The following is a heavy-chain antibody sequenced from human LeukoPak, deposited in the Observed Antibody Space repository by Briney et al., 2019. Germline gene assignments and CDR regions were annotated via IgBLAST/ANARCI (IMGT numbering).Heavy chain of an antibody. V-gene: IGHV3-7*04. CDR1: GFTFSSYN. CDR3: ARSLGYCSGGSCYPFDC. D-gene: IGHD2-15*01. CDR2: IKQDGSEI. Sequence: PGGSLRLSCAASGFTFSSYNMNWVRQAPGRGLEWVANIKQDGSEIYYVDSLKGRFIISRDNAKSSLYLQMNSLRAEDTAVYYCARSLGYCSGGSCYPFDCWGQGTLVTVSS. J-gene: IGHJ4*02.